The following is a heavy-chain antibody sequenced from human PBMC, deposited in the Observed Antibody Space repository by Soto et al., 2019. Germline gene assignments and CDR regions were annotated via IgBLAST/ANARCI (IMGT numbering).Heavy chain of an antibody. V-gene: IGHV3-23*01. CDR2: ISGSGGST. CDR1: GVTFSSYA. CDR3: ATVGSGTYYYGMDV. J-gene: IGHJ6*02. Sequence: LRLSCAASGVTFSSYAMSWVRQAPGKGLEWVSAISGSGGSTYYADSVKGRFTISRDNSKNTLYLQMNSLRAEDTAVSYCATVGSGTYYYGMDVWGQGTTVTVSS. D-gene: IGHD2-15*01.